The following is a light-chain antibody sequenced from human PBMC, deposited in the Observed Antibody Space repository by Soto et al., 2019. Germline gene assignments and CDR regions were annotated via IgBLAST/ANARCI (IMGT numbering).Light chain of an antibody. J-gene: IGKJ1*01. CDR1: QSVGSNS. CDR3: KQYGSSHRT. Sequence: EVVLTQSPGTLSLSPGERATLSCRASQSVGSNSLAWYQQKPGQAPRLLIYGSSSRATRIPDRFSGSGSGTDFTLTVSRLAPEDFAVYYCKQYGSSHRTLGQGTTGDIK. V-gene: IGKV3-20*01. CDR2: GSS.